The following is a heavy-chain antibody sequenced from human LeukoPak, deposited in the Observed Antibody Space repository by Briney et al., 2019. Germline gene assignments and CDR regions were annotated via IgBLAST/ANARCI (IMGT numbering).Heavy chain of an antibody. J-gene: IGHJ4*02. V-gene: IGHV4-4*09. Sequence: PSETLSLTCTVSGGSISSYYWSWIRQPPGKGLEWIGYIYTSGSTNYNPSLKSRVTISVDTSKNQFSLRLSSVTAADTAVYYCARHSTTVSRFDYWGQGTLVTLSS. CDR1: GGSISSYY. CDR2: IYTSGST. CDR3: ARHSTTVSRFDY. D-gene: IGHD1-1*01.